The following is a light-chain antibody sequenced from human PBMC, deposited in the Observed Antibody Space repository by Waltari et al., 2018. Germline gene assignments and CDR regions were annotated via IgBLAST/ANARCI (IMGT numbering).Light chain of an antibody. Sequence: SYVLTQQPSVSAAPGKTATVTSVGAGIGNSNVPWNQPKPGQAPLLVIYDDSDRPSGIPERFSGSNSGNTATLTINRVDAGDEADYYCQAWDGSNDQVVFGGGTKLTVL. CDR3: QAWDGSNDQVV. V-gene: IGLV3-21*04. CDR2: DDS. CDR1: GIGNSN. J-gene: IGLJ2*01.